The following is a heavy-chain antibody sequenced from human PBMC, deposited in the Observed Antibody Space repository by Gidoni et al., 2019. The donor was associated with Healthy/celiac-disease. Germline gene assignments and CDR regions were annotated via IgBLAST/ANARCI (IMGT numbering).Heavy chain of an antibody. CDR1: GGSISSSSYY. J-gene: IGHJ4*02. Sequence: QLQLQESGPGLVKPSETLSLTCPVSGGSISSSSYYWGWIRQPPGKGLEWIGSIYYSGSTYYNPSLKSRVTISVDTSKNQFSLKLSSVTAADTAVYYCARVIAVAGFDYWGQGTLVTVSS. CDR3: ARVIAVAGFDY. V-gene: IGHV4-39*01. CDR2: IYYSGST. D-gene: IGHD6-19*01.